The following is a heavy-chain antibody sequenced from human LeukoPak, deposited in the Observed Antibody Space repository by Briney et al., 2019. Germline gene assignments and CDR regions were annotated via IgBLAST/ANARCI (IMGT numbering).Heavy chain of an antibody. CDR3: AKPGSRYSSGWYGTQHDAFDI. D-gene: IGHD6-19*01. Sequence: GGSLRLSCAASGFTFSSYAMSWVRQAPGKGLEWVSAISGSGGSTYFADSVKGRFTISRDNSKNTLYLQMNSLRAEDTAVYYCAKPGSRYSSGWYGTQHDAFDIWGQGTMVTVSS. CDR2: ISGSGGST. J-gene: IGHJ3*02. V-gene: IGHV3-23*01. CDR1: GFTFSSYA.